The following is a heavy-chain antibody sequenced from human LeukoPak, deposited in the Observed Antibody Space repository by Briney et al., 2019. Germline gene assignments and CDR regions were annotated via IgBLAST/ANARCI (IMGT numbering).Heavy chain of an antibody. V-gene: IGHV1-2*02. D-gene: IGHD7-27*01. CDR1: GYTFTAYY. Sequence: ASVKVSCKASGYTFTAYYIHWVRQAPEQGLEWMGWISPNSGGTDYAQKFKGRVTMTRDTSISTTYVELSSLTSDDTAVYYCAIQPWGSGNNWYFDLWGRGTLVTVSS. CDR3: AIQPWGSGNNWYFDL. J-gene: IGHJ2*01. CDR2: ISPNSGGT.